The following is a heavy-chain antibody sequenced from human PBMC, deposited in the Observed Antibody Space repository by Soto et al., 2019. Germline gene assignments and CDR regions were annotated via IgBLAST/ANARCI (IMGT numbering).Heavy chain of an antibody. V-gene: IGHV3-23*01. D-gene: IGHD3-9*01. J-gene: IGHJ4*02. CDR2: ITTRGART. CDR1: GFTFNSYA. CDR3: ARYRSDGSDCFDS. Sequence: PGGSLRLSCAASGFTFNSYAMTWVRQTPGKGLEWVSFITTRGARTYYAAPVRGRFTISTDSSRNTLYLQMNSLRPDDTSVYSGARYRSDGSDCFDSWGQGTRVTVSS.